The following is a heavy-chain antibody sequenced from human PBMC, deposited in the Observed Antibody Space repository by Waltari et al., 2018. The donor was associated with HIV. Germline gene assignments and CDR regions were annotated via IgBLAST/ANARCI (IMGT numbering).Heavy chain of an antibody. Sequence: EVHLEESGGGLVRPGGSLRLACVVSGFPFTTYDMFWSRQAPGKGPEWISYISSSGSAIYYADSVKGRFTISRDNAQSSLFLRLSSLRADDTAVYYCARVSNRLWDHWGQGALVTVSS. CDR2: ISSSGSAI. CDR3: ARVSNRLWDH. CDR1: GFPFTTYD. V-gene: IGHV3-48*03. J-gene: IGHJ4*02. D-gene: IGHD2-21*01.